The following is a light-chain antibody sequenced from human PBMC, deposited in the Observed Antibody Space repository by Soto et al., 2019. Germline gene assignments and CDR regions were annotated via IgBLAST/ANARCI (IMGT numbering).Light chain of an antibody. Sequence: QSVLTQPPSVSAAPGQKVTISCSGSSSNIGNNYVSWYQQLPGTAPKLLIYDNNKRPSGIPDRFSGSKSGTSATLDITGLQTGDEADYYCGTWDSNLSAGRVFGGGTKLT. V-gene: IGLV1-51*01. CDR1: SSNIGNNY. J-gene: IGLJ3*02. CDR3: GTWDSNLSAGRV. CDR2: DNN.